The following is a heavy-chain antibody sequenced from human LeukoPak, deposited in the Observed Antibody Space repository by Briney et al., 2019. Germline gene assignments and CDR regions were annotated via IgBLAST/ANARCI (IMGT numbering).Heavy chain of an antibody. Sequence: GGSLRLSCVVSGLTFTSYTMDWVRQAPGKGLEWLSSISSSSNDIYFADSVKGRFTISRDNAKNSVLLQMNSLRAEDTALYYCAIIRGRNSWGQGTLVTVSS. J-gene: IGHJ4*02. CDR1: GLTFTSYT. CDR3: AIIRGRNS. V-gene: IGHV3-21*01. D-gene: IGHD3-10*01. CDR2: ISSSSNDI.